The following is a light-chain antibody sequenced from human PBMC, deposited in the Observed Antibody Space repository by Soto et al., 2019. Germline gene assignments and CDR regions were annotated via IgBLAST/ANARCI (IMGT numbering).Light chain of an antibody. CDR1: QSINTW. Sequence: DIQMTQSPSTLSASVGDRVTITCRASQSINTWLAWYQQRPGQAPKLLIYKASNLESGVPSRFSGSGSGTEFTITITSLQPDDFATYYCQQYQSYSQFGQGTKVEIK. CDR2: KAS. V-gene: IGKV1-5*03. CDR3: QQYQSYSQ. J-gene: IGKJ1*01.